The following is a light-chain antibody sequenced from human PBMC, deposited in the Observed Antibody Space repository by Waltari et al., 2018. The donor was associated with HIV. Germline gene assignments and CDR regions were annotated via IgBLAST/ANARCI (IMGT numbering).Light chain of an antibody. CDR3: AARDDILSGSWV. CDR1: ISNIGTNS. V-gene: IGLV1-44*01. CDR2: SDS. Sequence: HSVLTQAPSASATLGQRVTISCFVSISNIGTNSVSWFQQLPGMSPRLIIFSDSQRPSGVPDRFYASKSGTSASLAIDGLESGDEADYYCAARDDILSGSWVFGGGT. J-gene: IGLJ3*02.